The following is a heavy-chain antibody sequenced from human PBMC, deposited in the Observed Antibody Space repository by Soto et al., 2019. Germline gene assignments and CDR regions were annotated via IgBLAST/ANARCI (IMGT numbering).Heavy chain of an antibody. V-gene: IGHV3-30*18. CDR3: AKGVVVDYTCFQH. D-gene: IGHD3-3*01. J-gene: IGHJ1*01. Sequence: QVQLVESGGGVVQPGRSLRLSCAASGFTFSSYGMHWVRQAPGKGLEWVAGISYDGSDKYYADSVKGRLTISRDNSNNTLYLQMDSLRAEDTAVYYCAKGVVVDYTCFQHWGQGTLVTVSS. CDR2: ISYDGSDK. CDR1: GFTFSSYG.